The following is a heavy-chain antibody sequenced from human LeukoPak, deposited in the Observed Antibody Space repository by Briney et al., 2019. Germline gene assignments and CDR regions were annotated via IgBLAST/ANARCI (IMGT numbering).Heavy chain of an antibody. J-gene: IGHJ3*01. CDR1: GGSISSSSYY. Sequence: SETLSLTCTVSGGSISSSSYYWGWIRQPPGKGLEWIGSIFHTGTTYYSPSLNSRLTISIDTSRNEFSLELYSVTAADTAFYYCARVGSWAAFDVWGQGALVTVSS. V-gene: IGHV4-39*07. CDR2: IFHTGTT. CDR3: ARVGSWAAFDV. D-gene: IGHD3-16*01.